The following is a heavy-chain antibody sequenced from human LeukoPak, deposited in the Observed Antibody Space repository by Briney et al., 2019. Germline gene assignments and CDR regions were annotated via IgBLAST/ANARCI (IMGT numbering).Heavy chain of an antibody. D-gene: IGHD2-15*01. Sequence: ASVTVSCKASGYTFTNYYIHWVRQAPGQGLEWMGIIMSTGPSTISTSYAQRFQGRVTITWDTSTTTVYMEMSGLRSEDTAVYYCARAAYSRWSHFDYWGQGTLVAVSS. CDR3: ARAAYSRWSHFDY. J-gene: IGHJ4*02. CDR1: GYTFTNYY. CDR2: IMSTGPSTIST. V-gene: IGHV1-46*01.